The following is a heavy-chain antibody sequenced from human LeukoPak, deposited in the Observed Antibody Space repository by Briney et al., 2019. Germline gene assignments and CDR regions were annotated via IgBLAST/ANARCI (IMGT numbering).Heavy chain of an antibody. V-gene: IGHV3-7*01. J-gene: IGHJ4*02. CDR3: AREGMSGYYNY. CDR1: GFTFSSYW. CDR2: IKQDGSEK. Sequence: PGGSLRLSCAASGFTFSSYWMSWVRQAPGKGLEWVANIKQDGSEKYYVDSVKGRFTISRDNAKNSLFLQMNSLRAEDTAVYYCAREGMSGYYNYWGQGTLVTVSS. D-gene: IGHD3-22*01.